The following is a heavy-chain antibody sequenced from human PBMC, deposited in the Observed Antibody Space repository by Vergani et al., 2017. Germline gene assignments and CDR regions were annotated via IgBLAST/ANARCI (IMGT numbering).Heavy chain of an antibody. D-gene: IGHD4-23*01. V-gene: IGHV3-23*01. CDR2: ISGSGGST. J-gene: IGHJ4*02. Sequence: EVQLLESGGGLVQPGGSLRLSCAASGFTFSSYAMSWVRQAPGKGLEWVSAISGSGGSTYYADSVKGRFTISRDNSKNTLYLQMNSLRAEDTAVYYCAKDPTTVVGSYDGVRYFDYWGQGTLVTVSS. CDR3: AKDPTTVVGSYDGVRYFDY. CDR1: GFTFSSYA.